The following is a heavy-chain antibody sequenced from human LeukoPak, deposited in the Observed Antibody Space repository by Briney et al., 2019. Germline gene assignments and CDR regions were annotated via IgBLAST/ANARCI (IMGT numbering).Heavy chain of an antibody. CDR3: ARDGHGRAFDI. J-gene: IGHJ3*02. CDR1: GFTFSSYS. V-gene: IGHV3-21*01. Sequence: GGSLRLSCAASGFTFSSYSMNWVRQAPGKGLEWVSSISSSSSYIYYADSVKGRFTISRDNAKNSLYLQMNSLRAEDTAVYYCARDGHGRAFDIWGQGTMVAVSS. D-gene: IGHD1-14*01. CDR2: ISSSSSYI.